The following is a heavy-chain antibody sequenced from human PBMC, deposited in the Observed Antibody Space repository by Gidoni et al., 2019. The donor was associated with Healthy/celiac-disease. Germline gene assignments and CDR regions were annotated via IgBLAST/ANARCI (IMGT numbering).Heavy chain of an antibody. CDR2: ISSSSSYI. J-gene: IGHJ4*02. Sequence: EVQLVESGGGLVKPGGSLRLSCAASGFTFSSYSMTWVRQAPGKGLEWVSSISSSSSYIYYADSVKGRFTISRDNAKNSLYLQMNSLRAEDTAVYYCASESSGYDYWGQGTLVTVSS. D-gene: IGHD3-22*01. CDR1: GFTFSSYS. CDR3: ASESSGYDY. V-gene: IGHV3-21*01.